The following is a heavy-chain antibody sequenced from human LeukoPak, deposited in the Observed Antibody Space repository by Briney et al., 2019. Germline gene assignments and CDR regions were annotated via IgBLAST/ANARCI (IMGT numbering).Heavy chain of an antibody. Sequence: SETLSLTCGVYGGSFSGYYWGWFRQPPGKGLEWIGSIYYSGSTYYNPSLKSRVTLSVDTSKNQFSLKLSSVTAADTAVYYCARSGRYYYDSSGYYYVKYWGQGTLVTVSS. D-gene: IGHD3-22*01. V-gene: IGHV4-34*01. J-gene: IGHJ4*02. CDR3: ARSGRYYYDSSGYYYVKY. CDR1: GGSFSGYY. CDR2: IYYSGST.